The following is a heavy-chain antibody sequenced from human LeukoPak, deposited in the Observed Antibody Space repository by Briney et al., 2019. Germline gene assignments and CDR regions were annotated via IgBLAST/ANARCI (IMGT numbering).Heavy chain of an antibody. J-gene: IGHJ4*02. Sequence: ASVKVSCKASGYTFTSYYMHWVRQAPGQGLEWMGWINPNSGGTNYAQKFQGRVTMTRDTSISTAYMELSRLRSDDTAVYYCARVSDSDDYGDYEGNFDYWGQGTLVTVSS. CDR1: GYTFTSYY. V-gene: IGHV1-2*02. D-gene: IGHD4-17*01. CDR3: ARVSDSDDYGDYEGNFDY. CDR2: INPNSGGT.